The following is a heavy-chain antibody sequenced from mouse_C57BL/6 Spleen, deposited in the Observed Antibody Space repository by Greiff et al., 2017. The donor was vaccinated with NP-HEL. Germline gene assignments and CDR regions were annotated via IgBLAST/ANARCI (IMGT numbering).Heavy chain of an antibody. D-gene: IGHD2-4*01. V-gene: IGHV1-63*01. CDR3: ARSYDYSYWYFDV. J-gene: IGHJ1*03. CDR2: IYPGGGYT. CDR1: GYTFTNYW. Sequence: VQLQQSGAELVRPGTSVKMSCKASGYTFTNYWIGWAKQRPGHGLEWIGDIYPGGGYTNYNEKFKGKATLTADKSSSTAYMQFSSLTSEDSAIYYCARSYDYSYWYFDVWGTGTTVTVSS.